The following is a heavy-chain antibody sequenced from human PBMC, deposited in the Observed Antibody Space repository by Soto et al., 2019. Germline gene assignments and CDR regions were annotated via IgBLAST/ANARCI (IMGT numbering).Heavy chain of an antibody. CDR2: ISSLNHYN. D-gene: IGHD3-3*01. V-gene: IGHV3-11*06. CDR1: GFNLDDYY. J-gene: IGHJ4*02. Sequence: QEQLVESGGGLVEPGGSLRLSCAASGFNLDDYYMSWIRQAPGKGLEYIAYISSLNHYNNYADSVKGRFTISIDKAQNSLELHMSGLRSDDTALYYCTRLVSRRCFDFWGRGTLVTVSS. CDR3: TRLVSRRCFDF.